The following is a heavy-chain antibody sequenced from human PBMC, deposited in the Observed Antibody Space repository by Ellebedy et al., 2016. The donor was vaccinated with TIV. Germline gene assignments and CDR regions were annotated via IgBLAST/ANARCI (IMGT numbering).Heavy chain of an antibody. CDR2: ISSSSSTI. CDR3: ARDAEPNSSSWPTDAFDI. J-gene: IGHJ3*02. D-gene: IGHD6-13*01. CDR1: GFTFSSYS. V-gene: IGHV3-48*02. Sequence: GESLKISXAASGFTFSSYSMNWVRQAPGKGLEWVSYISSSSSTIYYADSVKGRFTISRDNAKNSLYLQMNSLRDEDTAVYYCARDAEPNSSSWPTDAFDIWGQGTMVTVSS.